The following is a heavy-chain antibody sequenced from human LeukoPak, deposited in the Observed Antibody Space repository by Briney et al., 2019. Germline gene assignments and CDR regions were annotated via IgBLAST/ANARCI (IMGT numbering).Heavy chain of an antibody. CDR2: INSDGSST. J-gene: IGHJ6*02. CDR3: TRDYSYAMAV. CDR1: GFTFSSAW. V-gene: IGHV3-74*01. Sequence: PTGGSLRLSCAASGFTFSSAWMHWVRQTPGKGLVWVSRINSDGSSTNYADSVKGRFTISRDNAKNMVNLQMNSLRAEDTAIYYCTRDYSYAMAVWGQGTTVTASS. D-gene: IGHD2-21*01.